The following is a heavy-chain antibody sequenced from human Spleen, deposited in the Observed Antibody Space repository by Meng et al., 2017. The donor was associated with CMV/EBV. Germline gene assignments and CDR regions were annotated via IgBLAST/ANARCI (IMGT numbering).Heavy chain of an antibody. CDR1: SISSSSYY. Sequence: SISSSSYYWGWIRQPPGKGLEWIGSIYYSGSTYYNPSLKSRVTISVDTSKNQFSLKLSSVTAADTAVYYCARLGITMVRGVGNAFDIWGQGTMVTVSS. CDR2: IYYSGST. V-gene: IGHV4-39*07. J-gene: IGHJ3*02. D-gene: IGHD3-10*01. CDR3: ARLGITMVRGVGNAFDI.